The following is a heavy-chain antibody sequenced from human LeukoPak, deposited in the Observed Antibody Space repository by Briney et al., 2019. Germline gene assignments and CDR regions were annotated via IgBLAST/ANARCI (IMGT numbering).Heavy chain of an antibody. D-gene: IGHD6-19*01. CDR1: GYTFTGYY. CDR3: AKEGSSGWVPNY. V-gene: IGHV1-2*02. J-gene: IGHJ4*02. Sequence: ASVKVSCKASGYTFTGYYMHWVRQAPGQGLEWMGWINPNSGGTNYAQKFQGRVTMTRDTSISTVYMELSRLRSDDTAVYYCAKEGSSGWVPNYWGQGTLVTVSS. CDR2: INPNSGGT.